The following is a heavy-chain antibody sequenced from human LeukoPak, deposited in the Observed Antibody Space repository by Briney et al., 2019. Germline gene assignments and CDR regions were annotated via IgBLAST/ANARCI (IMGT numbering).Heavy chain of an antibody. CDR1: GFTFSSYW. V-gene: IGHV3-7*03. D-gene: IGHD3-9*01. Sequence: PGGSLRLSCAASGFTFSSYWMSWVRQAPGKGLEWVANIKQDGSEKYYVDSVKGRFTISRDNAKNSLYLQMNSLRAEDTAVYYCARDLAEHYDILTGYYFVDYWGQGTLATVSS. CDR2: IKQDGSEK. J-gene: IGHJ4*02. CDR3: ARDLAEHYDILTGYYFVDY.